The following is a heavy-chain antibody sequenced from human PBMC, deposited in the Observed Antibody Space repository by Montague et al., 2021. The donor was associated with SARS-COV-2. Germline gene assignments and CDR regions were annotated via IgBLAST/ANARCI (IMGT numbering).Heavy chain of an antibody. CDR2: TSYSGST. Sequence: SETLSLTCTVSGGSISPYYWSWIRQSPGKGLECIGYTSYSGSTDYNPSLKSRVTISMDTSKNHFSLKLSSVTAADTAVYYCARWGEYYDSPYYYYDMDVWGQGTTVTVSS. V-gene: IGHV4-59*12. D-gene: IGHD3-3*01. J-gene: IGHJ6*02. CDR1: GGSISPYY. CDR3: ARWGEYYDSPYYYYDMDV.